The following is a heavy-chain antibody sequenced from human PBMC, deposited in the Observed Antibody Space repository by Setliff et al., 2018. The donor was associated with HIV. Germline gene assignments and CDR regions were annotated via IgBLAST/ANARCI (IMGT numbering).Heavy chain of an antibody. CDR1: KFIFSSYS. D-gene: IGHD6-13*01. J-gene: IGHJ4*02. Sequence: GGSLRLSCVASKFIFSSYSMSWVRQAPGKGLEWVANIKQDGSEKYYVDSVKGRFTISRGNAKNSLYLQMNSLRAEDTAVYYCARPIAAAGLFDSWGQGTLVTVSS. V-gene: IGHV3-7*01. CDR3: ARPIAAAGLFDS. CDR2: IKQDGSEK.